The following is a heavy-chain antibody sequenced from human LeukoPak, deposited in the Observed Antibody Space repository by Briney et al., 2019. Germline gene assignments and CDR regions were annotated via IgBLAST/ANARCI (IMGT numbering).Heavy chain of an antibody. Sequence: PGGSLRLSCAASGFTFSSYAMSWVRQAPGKGLEWVSAISGSGGSTYYADSVKGRFTISRDNSKNTLSLQMNSLRAEDTAVYYCAKGGGVPAATMIYYFDYWGQGTLVTVSS. CDR2: ISGSGGST. CDR1: GFTFSSYA. J-gene: IGHJ4*02. V-gene: IGHV3-23*01. CDR3: AKGGGVPAATMIYYFDY. D-gene: IGHD2-2*01.